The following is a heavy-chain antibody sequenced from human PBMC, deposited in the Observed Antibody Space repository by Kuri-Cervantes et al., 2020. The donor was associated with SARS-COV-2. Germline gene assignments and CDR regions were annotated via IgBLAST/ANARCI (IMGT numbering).Heavy chain of an antibody. CDR1: GYTFTGYY. CDR3: ARDRHPRRRYCSSTSCHGDYYYYGMDV. J-gene: IGHJ6*02. V-gene: IGHV1-2*04. D-gene: IGHD2-2*01. CDR2: INPNSGGT. Sequence: ASVKVSCKASGYTFTGYYMHWVRQAPGQGLEWMGWINPNSGGTNYAQKFQGWVTMTRDTSISTAYMELSRLRSDDTAVYYCARDRHPRRRYCSSTSCHGDYYYYGMDVWGQGTTVTVSS.